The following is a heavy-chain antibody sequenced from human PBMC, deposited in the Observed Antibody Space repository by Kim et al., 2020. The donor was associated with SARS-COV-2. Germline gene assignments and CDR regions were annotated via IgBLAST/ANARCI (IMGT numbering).Heavy chain of an antibody. CDR1: GGSISSSNW. J-gene: IGHJ6*02. CDR2: IYHSGST. CDR3: ARDLTMVRGVIKGYYYYGMDV. V-gene: IGHV4-4*02. D-gene: IGHD3-10*01. Sequence: SETLSLTCAVSGGSISSSNWWSWVRQPPGKGLEWIGEIYHSGSTNYNPSLKSRVTISVDKSKNQFSLKLSSVTAADTAVYYCARDLTMVRGVIKGYYYYGMDVWGQGTTVTVSS.